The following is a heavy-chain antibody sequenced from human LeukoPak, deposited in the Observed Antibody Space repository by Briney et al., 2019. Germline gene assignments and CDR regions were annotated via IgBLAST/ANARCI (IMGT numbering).Heavy chain of an antibody. D-gene: IGHD1-26*01. V-gene: IGHV3-23*01. CDR1: GFTFSSYW. CDR3: AKAPIVGATTGRYYFDY. CDR2: ISGSGGST. J-gene: IGHJ4*02. Sequence: PGGSLRLSCAASGFTFSSYWMSWVRQAPGKGLEWVSAISGSGGSTYYADSVKGRFTISRDNSKNTLYLQMNSLRAEDTAVYYCAKAPIVGATTGRYYFDYWGQGTLVTVSS.